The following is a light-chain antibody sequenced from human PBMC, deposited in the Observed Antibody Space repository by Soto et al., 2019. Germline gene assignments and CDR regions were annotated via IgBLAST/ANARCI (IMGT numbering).Light chain of an antibody. CDR2: KAS. CDR3: QQSYTSPVT. CDR1: QTISSW. Sequence: DIRMTKSPSTLSGSVGDRVTLTCLASQTISSWLALYQQKPGKAPKLLIYKASTLKSGVPSRFSGGGSGTDFTLTISSLQPEDFGTYYCQQSYTSPVTFGGGTKVDI. J-gene: IGKJ4*01. V-gene: IGKV1-5*03.